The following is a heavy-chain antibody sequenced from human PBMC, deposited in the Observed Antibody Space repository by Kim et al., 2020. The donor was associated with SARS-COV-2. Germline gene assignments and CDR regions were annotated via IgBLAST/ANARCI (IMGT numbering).Heavy chain of an antibody. CDR1: GGSFSGYY. J-gene: IGHJ5*02. Sequence: SETLSLTCAVYGGSFSGYYWSWIRQPPGKGLEWIGEINHSGSTNYNPSLKSRVTISVDTSKNQFSLKLSSVTAADTAVYYCARQIIAAAVWVIERWFDPWGQGTLVTVSS. CDR2: INHSGST. D-gene: IGHD6-13*01. V-gene: IGHV4-34*01. CDR3: ARQIIAAAVWVIERWFDP.